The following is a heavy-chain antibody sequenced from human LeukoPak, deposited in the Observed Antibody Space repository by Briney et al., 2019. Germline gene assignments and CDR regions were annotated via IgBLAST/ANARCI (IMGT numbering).Heavy chain of an antibody. Sequence: GGSLRLSCAASGFTFSSYAMHWVRQAPGKGLEWLAVTPYDGSNKYYADSVKGRFTISRDNSKNTLYLQMNSLRAEDTAVYFCARDPRTGSYLDYWGRGTLVTVSS. V-gene: IGHV3-30*01. CDR1: GFTFSSYA. D-gene: IGHD3/OR15-3a*01. CDR2: TPYDGSNK. J-gene: IGHJ4*02. CDR3: ARDPRTGSYLDY.